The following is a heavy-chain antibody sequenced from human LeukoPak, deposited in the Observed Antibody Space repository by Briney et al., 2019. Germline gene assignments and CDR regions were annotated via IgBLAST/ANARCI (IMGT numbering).Heavy chain of an antibody. Sequence: GGSLRLSCAASGFTFSDYYMSWIRQAPGKGPEWVSDISSSRAYTNYADSVKGRFTISRDNAKNTLYLQMNSLRAEDTAVYYCAKARGPVGIDYWGQGTLVTVSS. J-gene: IGHJ4*02. CDR3: AKARGPVGIDY. D-gene: IGHD1-26*01. V-gene: IGHV3-11*06. CDR2: ISSSRAYT. CDR1: GFTFSDYY.